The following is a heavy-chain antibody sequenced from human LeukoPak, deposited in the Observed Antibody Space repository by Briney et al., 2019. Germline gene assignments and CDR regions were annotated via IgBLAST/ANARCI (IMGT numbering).Heavy chain of an antibody. CDR1: GGSISSYY. V-gene: IGHV4-59*01. CDR2: VYYSGST. J-gene: IGHJ6*03. CDR3: ARDASVTSESHHYYYYMDV. Sequence: SETLSLTCTVSGGSISSYYWGWIRQPPGKGLEWLGYVYYSGSTDYNPSLRGRVTISVDTSKNQFSLKLNSVTAADTAMYYCARDASVTSESHHYYYYMDVWGKGTTVTVSS. D-gene: IGHD3-10*01.